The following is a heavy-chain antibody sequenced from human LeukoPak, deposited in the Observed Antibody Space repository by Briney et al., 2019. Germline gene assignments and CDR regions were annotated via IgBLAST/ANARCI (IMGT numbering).Heavy chain of an antibody. CDR1: GFTFNIFG. J-gene: IGHJ6*02. D-gene: IGHD6-19*01. CDR2: ISYDGSDK. Sequence: QAGGSLRLSCAASGFTFNIFGMYWVRQAPGKGLEWVSVISYDGSDKYYADSVKGRFTISRDDSKSTLYLQMNSLRTEDSAVYYCAKVGRSSGWNYYYYGMDVWGRGTTLTVSS. CDR3: AKVGRSSGWNYYYYGMDV. V-gene: IGHV3-30*18.